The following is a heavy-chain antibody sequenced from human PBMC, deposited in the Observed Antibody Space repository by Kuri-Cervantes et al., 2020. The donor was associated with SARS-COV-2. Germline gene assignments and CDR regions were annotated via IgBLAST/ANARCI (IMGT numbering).Heavy chain of an antibody. V-gene: IGHV3-64D*08. CDR3: VKVNNPQAAIYYFDH. CDR1: GFTFSSYA. CDR2: ISSNGGST. Sequence: GESLKISCSASGFTFSSYAMHWVRQAPGKGLEYVSAISSNGGSTYYADSVRGRFTISRDNSKNTLYLQMSSLRAEDTAVYYCVKVNNPQAAIYYFDHWGQGTLVTVSS. D-gene: IGHD2-2*01. J-gene: IGHJ4*02.